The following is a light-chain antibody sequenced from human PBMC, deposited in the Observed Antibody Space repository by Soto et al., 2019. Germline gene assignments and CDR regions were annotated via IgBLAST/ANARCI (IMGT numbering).Light chain of an antibody. CDR2: EAS. Sequence: VTITCRASQTISRWLAWYQQKPGKAPNLLIYEASTLQSGVPSRFSGSGSGTEFTLSVSSLQPEDFATYYCLQLDSYPRTFGQGTKVDI. CDR1: QTISRW. J-gene: IGKJ1*01. V-gene: IGKV1-9*01. CDR3: LQLDSYPRT.